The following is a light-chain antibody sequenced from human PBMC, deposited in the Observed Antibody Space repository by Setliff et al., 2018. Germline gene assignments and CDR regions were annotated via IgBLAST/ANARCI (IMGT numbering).Light chain of an antibody. CDR1: SSDVGGYKY. V-gene: IGLV2-14*03. J-gene: IGLJ1*01. CDR2: DVN. CDR3: NSYTRSDTFV. Sequence: QSVLTQPASVSGSPGQSITISCTGASSDVGGYKYVSWYQHHPGKAPKVVIYDVNQRPSGVSNRFSGSKSGNTAPLSISGLQAEDEADYYCNSYTRSDTFVFGTGTKVTVL.